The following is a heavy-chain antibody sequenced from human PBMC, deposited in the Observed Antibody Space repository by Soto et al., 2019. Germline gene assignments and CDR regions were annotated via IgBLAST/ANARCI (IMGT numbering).Heavy chain of an antibody. CDR3: ARLDAPCDRAFDI. J-gene: IGHJ3*02. V-gene: IGHV3-73*01. CDR1: GFTFSGSA. CDR2: IRDKGNNYAT. Sequence: EVQLVESGGGLVQPGGSLKLSCAGSGFTFSGSAIHWVRQASGKGLEWVARIRDKGNNYATGYAVSVKGRVTIYRDDSKNTTFLKINSLNTEDTAVYYCARLDAPCDRAFDIWGQGTMVTVSS.